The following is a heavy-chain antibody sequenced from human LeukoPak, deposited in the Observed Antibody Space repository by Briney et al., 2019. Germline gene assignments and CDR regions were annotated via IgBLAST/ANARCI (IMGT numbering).Heavy chain of an antibody. CDR1: GGSFSGYY. CDR3: ARHGRYSGCGP. Sequence: SETLSLTCAVYGGSFSGYYWSWIRQPPGKGLEWIGEINHSGSTNYNPSLKSRVTISVDTSKNQFSLKLSSVTAADTAVYYCARHGRYSGCGPWGQGTLVTVSS. J-gene: IGHJ5*02. V-gene: IGHV4-34*01. CDR2: INHSGST. D-gene: IGHD5-12*01.